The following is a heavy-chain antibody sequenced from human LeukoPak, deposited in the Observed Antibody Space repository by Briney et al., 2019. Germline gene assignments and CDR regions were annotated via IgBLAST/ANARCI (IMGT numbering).Heavy chain of an antibody. CDR1: GASISAYY. Sequence: SETLSLTCTVSGASISAYYWSWIRQPPGKGLEWIGYIYTSGSTNYNPSLKSRVTISVDTSKNQFSLKLSSVTAADTAVYYCARHVVFTWFNYDYYYMDVWGKGTTVTVSS. D-gene: IGHD2-21*01. V-gene: IGHV4-4*09. CDR3: ARHVVFTWFNYDYYYMDV. J-gene: IGHJ6*03. CDR2: IYTSGST.